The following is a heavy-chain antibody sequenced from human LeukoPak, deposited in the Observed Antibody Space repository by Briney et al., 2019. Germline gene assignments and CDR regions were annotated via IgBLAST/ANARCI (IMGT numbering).Heavy chain of an antibody. CDR3: ARDLRTFGGGWFDP. D-gene: IGHD3-16*01. CDR1: GYSITSAYY. CDR2: FFLKGST. V-gene: IGHV4-38-2*02. Sequence: SETLSLTCTVSGYSITSAYYWGWIRQPPGKGLEWIGSFFLKGSTYYNPSLKSRVTISVDTSKNQFSLKLSSVTAADTAAYYCARDLRTFGGGWFDPWGQGTLVTVSS. J-gene: IGHJ5*02.